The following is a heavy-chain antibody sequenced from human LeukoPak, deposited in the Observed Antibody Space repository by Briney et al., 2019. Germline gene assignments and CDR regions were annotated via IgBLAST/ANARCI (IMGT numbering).Heavy chain of an antibody. V-gene: IGHV1-69*05. Sequence: ASVKVSCKASGGTFSSYAISWVRQAPGQGLEWMGGIIPIFGTANYAQKFQGRVTITTDESTSTAYMELSSLRSEDMAVYYCARGESLGTNAFDIWGQGTMVTVSS. CDR2: IIPIFGTA. CDR3: ARGESLGTNAFDI. D-gene: IGHD1-1*01. CDR1: GGTFSSYA. J-gene: IGHJ3*02.